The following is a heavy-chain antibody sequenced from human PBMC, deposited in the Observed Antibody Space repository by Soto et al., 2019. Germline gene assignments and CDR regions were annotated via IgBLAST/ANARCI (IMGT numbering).Heavy chain of an antibody. CDR3: ARDGSDFWSGSSPYYRDV. D-gene: IGHD3-3*01. J-gene: IGHJ6*03. CDR1: GGSISSGGYY. Sequence: QVQLQESGPGLVKPSQTLSLTCTVSGGSISSGGYYWSWIRQHPEKGLEWIGYIYYSGSNYYNPSLKSQVTLSVDTSKNQFSLKLSSVTAADTAVYYCARDGSDFWSGSSPYYRDVWGKGTTVTVSS. CDR2: IYYSGSN. V-gene: IGHV4-31*01.